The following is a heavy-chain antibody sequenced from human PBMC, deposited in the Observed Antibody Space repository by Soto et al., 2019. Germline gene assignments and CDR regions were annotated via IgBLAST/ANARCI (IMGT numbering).Heavy chain of an antibody. CDR2: VYYSGST. CDR1: GGSISSYY. Sequence: QVQLQESGPGLVKPSETLSLTCTVAGGSISSYYWSWIRQPPGKGLEWIAYVYYSGSTNYSPSLTSRVTISVDTSKNQFSLKLSSVTAADTAVYYCARRYGWAFDIWGQGTMVTVSS. J-gene: IGHJ3*02. V-gene: IGHV4-59*08. CDR3: ARRYGWAFDI. D-gene: IGHD3-16*01.